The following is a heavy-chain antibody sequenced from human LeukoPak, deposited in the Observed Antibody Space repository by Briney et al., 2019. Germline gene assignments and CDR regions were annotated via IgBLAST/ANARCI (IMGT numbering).Heavy chain of an antibody. Sequence: SETLSLTCAVYGGSFSGYYWSWIRQPPGKGLEWIGEINHSGSTNYNPSLKSRVTISVDTSKSQFSLKLSSVTAADTAVYYCAREKQTYYDFWSGFENWFDPWGQGTLVTVSS. V-gene: IGHV4-34*01. CDR3: AREKQTYYDFWSGFENWFDP. J-gene: IGHJ5*02. D-gene: IGHD3-3*01. CDR2: INHSGST. CDR1: GGSFSGYY.